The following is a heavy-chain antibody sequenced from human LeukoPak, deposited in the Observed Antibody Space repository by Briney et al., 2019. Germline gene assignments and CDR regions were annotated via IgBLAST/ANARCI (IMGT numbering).Heavy chain of an antibody. CDR3: ARRLRTTVTTRAFDI. Sequence: PGGSLRLSCKGSGYSFTSYWIGWVRQMPGKGLEWMGIIYPGDSDTRYSPSFHGQVTISADKSISTAYLQWSSLKASDTAMYYCARRLRTTVTTRAFDIWGQGTMVTVSS. CDR1: GYSFTSYW. CDR2: IYPGDSDT. V-gene: IGHV5-51*01. D-gene: IGHD4-11*01. J-gene: IGHJ3*02.